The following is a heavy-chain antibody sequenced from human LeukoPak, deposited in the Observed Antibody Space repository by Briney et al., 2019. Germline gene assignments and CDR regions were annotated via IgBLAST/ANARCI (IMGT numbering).Heavy chain of an antibody. J-gene: IGHJ6*03. D-gene: IGHD3-10*01. Sequence: SETLSLTCTVSGGSISSGSYYWSWIRQPAGKGLEWIGRIYTSGSTNYNPSLKSRVTISVDTSKNQFSLKLSSVTAADTAVYYCARSDYYGSGSYHHYYYMDVWGKGTTVTISS. CDR2: IYTSGST. V-gene: IGHV4-61*02. CDR1: GGSISSGSYY. CDR3: ARSDYYGSGSYHHYYYMDV.